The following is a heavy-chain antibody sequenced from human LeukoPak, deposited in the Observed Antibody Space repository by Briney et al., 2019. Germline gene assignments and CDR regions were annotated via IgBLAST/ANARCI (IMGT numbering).Heavy chain of an antibody. CDR2: ITSFSTYI. Sequence: KPGGSLRLSCAASGFSFSGYTMNWVCQAPGKGLEWVSSITSFSTYIYYAASVEGRFTISRDNAKNSLYLQMNSLRAEDTAVYYCARDKPDSSWYGPKDYWGRGTLVTVSS. CDR3: ARDKPDSSWYGPKDY. J-gene: IGHJ4*02. CDR1: GFSFSGYT. V-gene: IGHV3-21*01. D-gene: IGHD6-13*01.